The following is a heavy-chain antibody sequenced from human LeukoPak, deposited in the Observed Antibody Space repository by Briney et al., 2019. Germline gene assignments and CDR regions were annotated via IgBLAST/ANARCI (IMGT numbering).Heavy chain of an antibody. D-gene: IGHD4-11*01. V-gene: IGHV1-8*01. CDR1: GYTFASYD. CDR3: ARSASNYDAFDI. CDR2: MNPNSGNT. J-gene: IGHJ3*02. Sequence: ASVKVSCKASGYTFASYDINWVRQATGQGLEWMGWMNPNSGNTGYAQKFQDRVTMTRNTSISTAYMELSSLRSEDTAVYYCARSASNYDAFDIWGQGTMVTVSS.